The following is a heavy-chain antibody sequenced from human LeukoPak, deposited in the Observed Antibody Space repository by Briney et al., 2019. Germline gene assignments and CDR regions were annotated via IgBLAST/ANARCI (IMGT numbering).Heavy chain of an antibody. J-gene: IGHJ4*02. Sequence: GASVKVSCKASGYTFTSYYMHWVRQAPGQGLEWMGIINPSGGSTSYAQKFQGRVTMTRDTSTSTVYMELSSLRSEDTAVYYCAREGKNDILTGYTTPYFDYWGQGTLVTVSS. V-gene: IGHV1-46*01. CDR2: INPSGGST. CDR1: GYTFTSYY. CDR3: AREGKNDILTGYTTPYFDY. D-gene: IGHD3-9*01.